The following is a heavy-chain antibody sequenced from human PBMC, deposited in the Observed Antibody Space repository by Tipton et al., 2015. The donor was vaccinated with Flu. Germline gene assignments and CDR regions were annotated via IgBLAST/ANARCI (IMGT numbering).Heavy chain of an antibody. CDR2: IYDSGST. CDR1: GGSITTYY. CDR3: SRRDYDILTGSRAFDS. J-gene: IGHJ3*02. Sequence: TLSLTCTVSGGSITTYYWRCIRQSPGKGLEWIGYIYDSGSTNYNPSLKSRVTISVDTSKNQFSLKLTSVTAADTAVYYCSRRDYDILTGSRAFDSWGRGKIVTVSP. V-gene: IGHV4-59*08. D-gene: IGHD3-9*01.